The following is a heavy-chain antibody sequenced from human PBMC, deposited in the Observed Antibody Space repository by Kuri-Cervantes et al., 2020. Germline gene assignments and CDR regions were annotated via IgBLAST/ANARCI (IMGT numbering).Heavy chain of an antibody. CDR2: IYTSGST. D-gene: IGHD5-24*01. V-gene: IGHV4-4*07. CDR3: ARGVDGYYMDV. Sequence: GSLRLSCTVSGGSISSYYWSWIRQPPGKGLEWIGRIYTSGSTNYNPSLKSRVTISVDKSKNQFSLKLSSVTAADTAVYYCARGVDGYYMDVWGKGTTVTVSS. CDR1: GGSISSYY. J-gene: IGHJ6*03.